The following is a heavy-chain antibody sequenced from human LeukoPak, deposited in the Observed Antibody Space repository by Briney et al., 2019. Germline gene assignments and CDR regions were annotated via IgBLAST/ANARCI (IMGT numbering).Heavy chain of an antibody. CDR3: ARDRGQVLTGCFDY. CDR2: IIPIFGTA. CDR1: GGTFSSYA. J-gene: IGHJ4*02. D-gene: IGHD3-9*01. Sequence: GASVKVSCKASGGTFSSYAISWVRQAPGQGLEWMGGIIPIFGTANYAQKFQGRVTITADESTSTAYMELSSLRSEDTVVYYCARDRGQVLTGCFDYWGQGTLVTVSS. V-gene: IGHV1-69*13.